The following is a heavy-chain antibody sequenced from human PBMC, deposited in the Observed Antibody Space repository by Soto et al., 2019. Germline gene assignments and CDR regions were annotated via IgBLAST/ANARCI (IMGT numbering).Heavy chain of an antibody. D-gene: IGHD3-10*01. CDR3: AREGITMVRGVKHNWFDP. J-gene: IGHJ5*02. V-gene: IGHV1-69*04. CDR1: GGTFSSYT. Sequence: SVKVSCKASGGTFSSYTISWVRQAPGQGLEWMGKIIPILGIANYAQKFQGRVTITADKSTSTAYMELSSLRSEDTAVYYCAREGITMVRGVKHNWFDPWGQGTLVTVSS. CDR2: IIPILGIA.